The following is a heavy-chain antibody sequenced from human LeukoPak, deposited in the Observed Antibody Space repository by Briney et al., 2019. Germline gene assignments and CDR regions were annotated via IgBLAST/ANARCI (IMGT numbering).Heavy chain of an antibody. V-gene: IGHV1-2*02. CDR2: INPNGGGT. Sequence: PRASVKVSCKASGDTFSGYHMHWVRQAPGEGLEWIGWINPNGGGTKYAQKFQGRVTMTRDTSISTAYVELSGLRSDDTAVYYSAREYCSNSNRYICHYWGQGTLVTVSS. CDR3: AREYCSNSNRYICHY. J-gene: IGHJ4*02. D-gene: IGHD2-2*02. CDR1: GDTFSGYH.